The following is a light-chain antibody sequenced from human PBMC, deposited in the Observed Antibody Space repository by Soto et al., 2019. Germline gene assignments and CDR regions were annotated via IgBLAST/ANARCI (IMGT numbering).Light chain of an antibody. CDR3: QQYSSYWT. J-gene: IGKJ1*01. Sequence: DIQMTQSPSTLSASVGDRITITCRASQSISGWLAWYQQKPGKAPKVLIHKASSLESGVPSRFSGSGSGTEFTLTISSLQPDDFATYYCQQYSSYWTFGQGTKVEI. V-gene: IGKV1-5*03. CDR2: KAS. CDR1: QSISGW.